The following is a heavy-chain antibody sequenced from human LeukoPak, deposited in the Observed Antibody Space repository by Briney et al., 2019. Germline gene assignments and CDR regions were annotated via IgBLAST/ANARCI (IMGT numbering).Heavy chain of an antibody. CDR2: INWDGSST. V-gene: IGHV3-43D*03. CDR3: ARVVPAAIPNAFDI. J-gene: IGHJ3*02. CDR1: GFTFDDYA. D-gene: IGHD2-2*01. Sequence: PGGSLRLSCAASGFTFDDYAMHWVRQAPGKGLEWVSLINWDGSSTYYADSVKGRFTISRDNAKNSLYLQMNSLRAEDTAVYYCARVVPAAIPNAFDIWGQGTMVIVSS.